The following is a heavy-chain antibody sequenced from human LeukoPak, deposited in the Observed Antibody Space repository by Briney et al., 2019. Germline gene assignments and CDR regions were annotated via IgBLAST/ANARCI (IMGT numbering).Heavy chain of an antibody. J-gene: IGHJ4*02. CDR2: ISGSGGST. V-gene: IGHV3-23*01. D-gene: IGHD3-9*01. CDR3: AKERENYDILTGYLD. Sequence: GGSLRLSCAASGFTFSSYAMSWVRQAPGKGLEWVSAISGSGGSTYYADSVMGRFTISRDNSKNTLYLQMNSLRAEDTAVYYCAKERENYDILTGYLDWGQGTLVTVSS. CDR1: GFTFSSYA.